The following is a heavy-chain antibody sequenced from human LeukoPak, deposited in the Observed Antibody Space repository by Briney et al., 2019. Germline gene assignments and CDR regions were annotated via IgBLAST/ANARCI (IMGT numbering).Heavy chain of an antibody. CDR1: GFIVSNNY. Sequence: GGSLRLSCAASGFIVSNNYMSWVRQAPGKGLEWVSVIYSGGSTHYADSVKGRFTNSRDHSKNTLYLQMNSLRDEDTAVYYCAAAGVPAAKLPVLRFLEWFSGAFDYWGQGTLVTVSS. CDR2: IYSGGST. V-gene: IGHV3-53*01. J-gene: IGHJ4*02. CDR3: AAAGVPAAKLPVLRFLEWFSGAFDY. D-gene: IGHD3-3*01.